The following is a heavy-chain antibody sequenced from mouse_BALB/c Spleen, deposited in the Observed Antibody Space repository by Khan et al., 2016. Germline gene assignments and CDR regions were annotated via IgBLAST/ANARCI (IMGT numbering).Heavy chain of an antibody. J-gene: IGHJ4*01. CDR3: ARAANTLYCAMDY. Sequence: EVQLVEPGPGLVKPSQSLSLTCTVTGYSITSDYAWNWIRQSPGNKLEWMGYISYSGSTSHNPSLNSRTSITRDTSKNHFFLQLNSVTTEDTATYYCARAANTLYCAMDYWGQGTSVTVSS. V-gene: IGHV3-2*02. CDR2: ISYSGST. CDR1: GYSITSDYA.